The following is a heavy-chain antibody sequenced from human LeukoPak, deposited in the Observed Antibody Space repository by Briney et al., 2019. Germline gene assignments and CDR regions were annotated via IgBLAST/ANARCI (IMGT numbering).Heavy chain of an antibody. J-gene: IGHJ4*02. Sequence: GGSLRLSCAASGFTFDDYGMSWVRQAPGKGLEWVSGINWNGGSTGYADSVKGRFTISRDNAKNSLYLQMNSLRAEDTALYYCARGRGYDILTGFDYWGQGTLVTVSP. V-gene: IGHV3-20*04. CDR1: GFTFDDYG. CDR2: INWNGGST. CDR3: ARGRGYDILTGFDY. D-gene: IGHD3-9*01.